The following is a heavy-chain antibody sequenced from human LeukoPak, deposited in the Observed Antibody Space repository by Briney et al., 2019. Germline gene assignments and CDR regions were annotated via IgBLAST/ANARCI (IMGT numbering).Heavy chain of an antibody. CDR3: ASGGLIAAAGTGWFDP. D-gene: IGHD6-13*01. V-gene: IGHV1-2*02. Sequence: GASVKVSCKASGYTFTGYYMHWVRQAPGQGLEWMGWISPNSGGTNYAQKFQGRVTMTRGTSISTAYMELSRLRSDDTAVYYCASGGLIAAAGTGWFDPWGQGTLVTVSS. CDR1: GYTFTGYY. J-gene: IGHJ5*02. CDR2: ISPNSGGT.